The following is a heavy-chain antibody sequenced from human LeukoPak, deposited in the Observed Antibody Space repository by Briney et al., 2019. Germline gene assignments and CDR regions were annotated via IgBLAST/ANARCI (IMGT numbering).Heavy chain of an antibody. J-gene: IGHJ3*02. V-gene: IGHV4-59*01. CDR3: ARDTEYYYDSRGGAFDI. Sequence: SETLSLTCTVSGGSISSYYWSWIRQPPGKGLEWIGYIYYSGSTNYNPSLKSRVTISVDTSKNQFSLKLSSVTAADTAVYYCARDTEYYYDSRGGAFDIWGQGTMVTVSS. CDR1: GGSISSYY. CDR2: IYYSGST. D-gene: IGHD3-22*01.